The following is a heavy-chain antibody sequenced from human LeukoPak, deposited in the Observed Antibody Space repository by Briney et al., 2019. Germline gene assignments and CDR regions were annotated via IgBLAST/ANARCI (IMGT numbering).Heavy chain of an antibody. V-gene: IGHV3-9*01. CDR3: AKDWEWELRAFDI. CDR2: ISWNGGSI. D-gene: IGHD1-26*01. CDR1: GFTFDDYA. Sequence: GGSLRLSCAASGFTFDDYAMRWVRQAPVKGLEWVSGISWNGGSIGYADSVKGRFTISRDNSKNSLYLQMNSLRAEDTALYYCAKDWEWELRAFDIWGQGTMVTLSS. J-gene: IGHJ3*02.